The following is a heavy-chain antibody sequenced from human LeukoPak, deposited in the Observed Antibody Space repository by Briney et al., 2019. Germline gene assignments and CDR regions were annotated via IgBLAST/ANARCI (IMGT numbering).Heavy chain of an antibody. V-gene: IGHV1-46*01. CDR3: ARPASFENDYGDYASDY. CDR2: INPSGGST. J-gene: IGHJ4*02. CDR1: GYTFTSYY. Sequence: ASVKVSCKASGYTFTSYYMHWVRQAPGQGLEWMGIINPSGGSTSYAQKFQGRVTMTRDTSTSTVYMELSSLRSEDTAVYYCARPASFENDYGDYASDYWGQGTLVTVSS. D-gene: IGHD4-17*01.